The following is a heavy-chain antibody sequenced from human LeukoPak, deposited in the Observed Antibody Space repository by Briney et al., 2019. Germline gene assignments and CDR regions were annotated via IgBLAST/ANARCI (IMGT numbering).Heavy chain of an antibody. J-gene: IGHJ3*02. CDR2: IYYSGST. CDR3: ASQYKEWLRQDAFDI. Sequence: SETLSLTCTVSGGSISGDNYFWSWVRQPPGEGLEWIGYIYYSGSTNYNPSLKSRVTISVDTSKNQFSLKLSSVTAADTAVYYCASQYKEWLRQDAFDIWGQGTMVTVSS. CDR1: GGSISGDNYF. D-gene: IGHD5-12*01. V-gene: IGHV4-61*01.